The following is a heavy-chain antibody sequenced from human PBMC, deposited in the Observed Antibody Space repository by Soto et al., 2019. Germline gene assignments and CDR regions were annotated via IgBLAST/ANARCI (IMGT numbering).Heavy chain of an antibody. CDR2: IIPILDIP. D-gene: IGHD2-15*01. V-gene: IGHV1-69*02. J-gene: IGHJ6*02. CDR3: ASHFTGVLVLGASPPGGDNYGWDV. CDR1: GGTFSRYT. Sequence: QVQLVQSGAEVKKPGSSVKVSCKASGGTFSRYTISWVRQAPGQGLEWMGRIIPILDIPNYAQNFQGRVTITAEKSTSTDYMELSSLSSDDTAVYYCASHFTGVLVLGASPPGGDNYGWDVWGQGTTVTVSS.